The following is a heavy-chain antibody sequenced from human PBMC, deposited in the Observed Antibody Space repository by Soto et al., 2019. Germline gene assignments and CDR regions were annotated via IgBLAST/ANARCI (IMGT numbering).Heavy chain of an antibody. V-gene: IGHV3-23*01. Sequence: EVQLLESGGGLVQPGGSLRLSCAASGFTFSSYAMSWVRQAPGKGLEWVSAISGSGGSTYYADSVKGRFTISRDNSKNTLYLQMNSLGAEDTAVYYCAKGYYGSGSYLGLGGFDYWGQGTLVTVSS. CDR2: ISGSGGST. J-gene: IGHJ4*02. D-gene: IGHD3-10*01. CDR1: GFTFSSYA. CDR3: AKGYYGSGSYLGLGGFDY.